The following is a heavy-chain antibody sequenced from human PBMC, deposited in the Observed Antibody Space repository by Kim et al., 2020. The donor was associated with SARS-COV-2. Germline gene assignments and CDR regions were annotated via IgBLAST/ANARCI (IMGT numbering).Heavy chain of an antibody. Sequence: SETLSLTCAVYGGSFSGYYWSWIRQPPGKGLEWIGEINHSGSTNYNPSLKSRVTISVDTSKNQFSLKLSSVTAADTAVYYCARITMIVAGGYYGMDVWGQGTTVTVSS. CDR3: ARITMIVAGGYYGMDV. D-gene: IGHD3-22*01. CDR2: INHSGST. CDR1: GGSFSGYY. J-gene: IGHJ6*02. V-gene: IGHV4-34*01.